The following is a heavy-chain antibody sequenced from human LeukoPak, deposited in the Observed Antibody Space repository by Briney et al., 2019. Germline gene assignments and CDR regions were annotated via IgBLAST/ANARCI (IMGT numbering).Heavy chain of an antibody. D-gene: IGHD5-24*01. CDR3: ARDYKYAFDN. J-gene: IGHJ4*02. CDR2: MYIGGNT. Sequence: PGGSLRLSCAASGFTVSNSYMAWVRQAPGKGLEWASIMYIGGNTFHADSVKGRFTISRDKAKNSLYLQMNSLRVEDTAVYYCARDYKYAFDNWGQGTLVTVSS. CDR1: GFTVSNSY. V-gene: IGHV3-66*01.